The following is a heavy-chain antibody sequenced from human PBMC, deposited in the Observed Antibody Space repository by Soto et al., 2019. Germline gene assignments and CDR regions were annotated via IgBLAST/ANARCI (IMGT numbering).Heavy chain of an antibody. CDR2: ISYDGNNK. Sequence: GGSLSLSCAASGFTFITYGMHWVRQAPGKGLEWVAFISYDGNNKDYADSVKGRFDISRDNSKKTLYLHMNSLRLEDTAVYYCASPLYCNGGNCYAGFDYWGRGALVTVSS. CDR3: ASPLYCNGGNCYAGFDY. CDR1: GFTFITYG. J-gene: IGHJ4*02. D-gene: IGHD2-15*01. V-gene: IGHV3-30*09.